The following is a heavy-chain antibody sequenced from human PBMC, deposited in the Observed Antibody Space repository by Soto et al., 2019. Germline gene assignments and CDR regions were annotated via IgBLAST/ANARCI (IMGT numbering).Heavy chain of an antibody. CDR3: ARDFEYSSGWYGNYYYGMDV. V-gene: IGHV3-74*01. D-gene: IGHD6-19*01. CDR1: GFSFSNYW. CDR2: IKSDGSGA. Sequence: GGSLILSCAASGFSFSNYWMQWVRQAPGEGLVWVSRIKSDGSGATYADSVKGRFTISRDNSKNTLYLQMNSLRAEDTAVYYCARDFEYSSGWYGNYYYGMDVWGQGTTVTVSS. J-gene: IGHJ6*02.